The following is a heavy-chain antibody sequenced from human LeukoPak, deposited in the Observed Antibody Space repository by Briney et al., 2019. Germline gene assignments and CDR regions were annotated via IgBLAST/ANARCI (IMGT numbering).Heavy chain of an antibody. Sequence: GGSLRLSCAASGFSFSNYWMSWVRQAPGKGLEWVANIDPHGSETQYVGSVKGRVTSSRDNAKHSLYVQMNSLSAEDTSIYYCAGKSKFGDNNSRYFIYWARGTGVTVAS. CDR1: GFSFSNYW. J-gene: IGHJ4*02. V-gene: IGHV3-7*01. CDR2: IDPHGSET. CDR3: AGKSKFGDNNSRYFIY. D-gene: IGHD3-10*01.